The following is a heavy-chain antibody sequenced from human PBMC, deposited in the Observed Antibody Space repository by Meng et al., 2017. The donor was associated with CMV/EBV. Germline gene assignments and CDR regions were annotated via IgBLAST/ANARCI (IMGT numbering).Heavy chain of an antibody. CDR1: GFTFSNAW. Sequence: GESLKISCAASGFTFSNAWMSWVRQAPGKGLEWVGRIKSKTDGGTTDYAAPVKGRFTISRDDSKNTLYLQMNSLKTEDTAVYYCTTSPPYCDFWSGYFLDYWGQGTLVTVSS. D-gene: IGHD3-3*01. V-gene: IGHV3-15*01. J-gene: IGHJ4*02. CDR2: IKSKTDGGTT. CDR3: TTSPPYCDFWSGYFLDY.